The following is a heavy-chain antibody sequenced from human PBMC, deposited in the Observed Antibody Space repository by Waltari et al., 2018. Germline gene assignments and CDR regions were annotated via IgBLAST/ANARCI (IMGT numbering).Heavy chain of an antibody. CDR2: MYYSRST. D-gene: IGHD2-2*01. CDR1: GGSISSYY. Sequence: QVQLQEACPGLVKPSETLSLTCTVSGGSISSYYWSWNRQPPGKGLGRIGYMYYSRSTNQTPSLTGRVTTAANPTKHQFSQKLGSVPAAETAVYFCARLFDCSSTSCPVGAFAIWGQGTMVTVSS. J-gene: IGHJ3*02. V-gene: IGHV4-59*08. CDR3: ARLFDCSSTSCPVGAFAI.